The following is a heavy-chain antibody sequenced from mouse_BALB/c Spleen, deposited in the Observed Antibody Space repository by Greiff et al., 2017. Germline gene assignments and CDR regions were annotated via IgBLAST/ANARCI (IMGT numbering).Heavy chain of an antibody. Sequence: EVKLQEFGGGLVQPGGSLRFSCATSGFTFTAYYMSWVRQPLGKALEGLGFIRNKANGYTTEYSASVKGRFTISRDNSQSILYLQMNTLRAEDSATYYCARDLEGGYFDYWDQDTTRTVSS. V-gene: IGHV7-3*02. J-gene: IGHJ2*01. CDR3: ARDLEGGYFDY. CDR1: GFTFTAYY. CDR2: IRNKANGYTT.